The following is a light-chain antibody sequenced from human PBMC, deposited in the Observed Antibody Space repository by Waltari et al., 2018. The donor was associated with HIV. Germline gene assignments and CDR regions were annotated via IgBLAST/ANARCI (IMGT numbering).Light chain of an antibody. CDR2: DDS. CDR1: DIGSKR. CDR3: QVWDSSTEHPYV. Sequence: SYVLTQPPSLSVAAGQTARITCGGDIGSKRVPWYQQKPGQAPVVVVHDDSDRPSGIPERFSGSKSGNAATLAISRVEAGDEADYYCQVWDSSTEHPYVFGPGTKVTVL. V-gene: IGLV3-21*02. J-gene: IGLJ1*01.